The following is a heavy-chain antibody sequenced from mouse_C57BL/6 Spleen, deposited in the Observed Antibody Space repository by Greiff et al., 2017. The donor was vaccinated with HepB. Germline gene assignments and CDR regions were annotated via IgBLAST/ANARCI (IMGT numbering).Heavy chain of an antibody. CDR3: ARLLLRAYYFDY. Sequence: QVQLQQPGAELVKPGASVKLSCKASGYTFTSYWMHWVKQRPGRGLEWIGRIDPNRGGTKYNEKFKSKATLTVDKPYSTAYMQLSSLKSEDSPVYYWARLLLRAYYFDYWGQGTTLTVAS. CDR1: GYTFTSYW. CDR2: IDPNRGGT. D-gene: IGHD1-1*01. V-gene: IGHV1-72*01. J-gene: IGHJ2*01.